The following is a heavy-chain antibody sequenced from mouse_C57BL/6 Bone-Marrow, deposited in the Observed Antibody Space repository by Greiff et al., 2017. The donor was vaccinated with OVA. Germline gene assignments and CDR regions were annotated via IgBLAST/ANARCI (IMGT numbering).Heavy chain of an antibody. J-gene: IGHJ3*01. CDR3: ALYYSNYVAY. CDR1: GYTFTSYW. Sequence: QVQLQQPGAELVMPGASVKLSCKASGYTFTSYWMHWVKQRPGPGLEWIGEIDPSDSYTNYNQKFKGKSTLTVDKSSSTAYMQLSSLTSEDSAVYYCALYYSNYVAYWGQGTLVTVSA. V-gene: IGHV1-69*01. CDR2: IDPSDSYT. D-gene: IGHD2-5*01.